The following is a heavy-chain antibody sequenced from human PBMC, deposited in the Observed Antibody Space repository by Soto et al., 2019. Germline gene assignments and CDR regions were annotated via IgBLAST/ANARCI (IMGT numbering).Heavy chain of an antibody. D-gene: IGHD3-10*01. V-gene: IGHV4-39*01. CDR1: GGSISSSSYY. CDR2: IYYSGST. J-gene: IGHJ4*02. CDR3: ARLDYGRPIDY. Sequence: QLQLQESGPGLVKPSETLSLTCTVSGGSISSSSYYWGWIRQPPGKGLEWIGSIYYSGSTYYNPSLKSXXPXSXXTSKNHFSLKLSSVTAADTAVYYCARLDYGRPIDYWGQGTLVTVSS.